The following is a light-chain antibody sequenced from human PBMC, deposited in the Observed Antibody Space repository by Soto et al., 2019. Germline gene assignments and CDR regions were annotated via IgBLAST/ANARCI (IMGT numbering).Light chain of an antibody. Sequence: QLVLTQSPSASASLGASVKLTCTLSSGHSSYAIAWHQQQPEKGPRYLMKLNSDGSHSKGDGTPDRFSGSSSGAERYLTISSLQSEDDADYYCQTWGTGIHVVFGGGTKLTVL. J-gene: IGLJ2*01. CDR1: SGHSSYA. CDR2: LNSDGSH. V-gene: IGLV4-69*01. CDR3: QTWGTGIHVV.